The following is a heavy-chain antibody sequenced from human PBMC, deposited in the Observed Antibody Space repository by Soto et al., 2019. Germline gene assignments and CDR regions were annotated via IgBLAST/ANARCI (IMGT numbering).Heavy chain of an antibody. CDR3: APHVHCSGGSCHYDAFDI. V-gene: IGHV3-23*01. CDR2: IRDGGEST. D-gene: IGHD2-15*01. Sequence: EVLLLESGGGLVQPGESLRLSCAFSGFIFGNYMMTWVRQAPGKGLEWVSTIRDGGESTYYADSVKGRFTISRDNSKNTLYLQMDSLGVEDTAVYYCAPHVHCSGGSCHYDAFDIRGQGTMVTVSS. J-gene: IGHJ3*02. CDR1: GFIFGNYM.